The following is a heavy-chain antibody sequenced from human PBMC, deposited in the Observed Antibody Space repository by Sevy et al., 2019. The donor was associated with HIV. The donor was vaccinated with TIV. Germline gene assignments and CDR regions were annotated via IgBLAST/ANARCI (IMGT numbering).Heavy chain of an antibody. V-gene: IGHV3-23*01. CDR1: GFTFSNYA. CDR3: ATHRRRDGYSYGAFDI. CDR2: VSGRGGKT. J-gene: IGHJ3*02. D-gene: IGHD4-4*01. Sequence: GGSLRLSCAASGFTFSNYALSWVRQAPGKGLEWVSAVSGRGGKTYYADSVKGRLTISRDTSNNTLFLHMNSLRAEDTAVYYCATHRRRDGYSYGAFDIWGQGTMVTVSS.